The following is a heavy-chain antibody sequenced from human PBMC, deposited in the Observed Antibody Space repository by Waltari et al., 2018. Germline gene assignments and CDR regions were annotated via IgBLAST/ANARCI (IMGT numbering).Heavy chain of an antibody. Sequence: QVQLQESGPGLVKPSETMSLTCTVSGGSISSYYWSWIRQPPGKGLGWLGDIYYSGSTNYNPSLRRRVTISVDTSKNQFSLKLSSVTAADTAVYYCARVGPSMVRGVMPYNWFDPWGQGTLVTVSS. D-gene: IGHD3-10*01. CDR1: GGSISSYY. V-gene: IGHV4-59*01. CDR3: ARVGPSMVRGVMPYNWFDP. CDR2: IYYSGST. J-gene: IGHJ5*02.